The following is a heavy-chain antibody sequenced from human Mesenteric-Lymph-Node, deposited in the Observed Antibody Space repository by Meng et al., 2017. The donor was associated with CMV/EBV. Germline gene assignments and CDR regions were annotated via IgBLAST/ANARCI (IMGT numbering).Heavy chain of an antibody. Sequence: GESLKISCAASEFTFSSYGMHWVRQAPGKGLEWVTIIWYDGSNKYYADSVKGRFTISRDNSKNTVYLQMSSLRAEDTAVYYCAKDRFTYRSSSAFDYWGQGTTVTVSS. CDR1: EFTFSSYG. CDR3: AKDRFTYRSSSAFDY. J-gene: IGHJ4*03. CDR2: IWYDGSNK. D-gene: IGHD6-6*01. V-gene: IGHV3-30*02.